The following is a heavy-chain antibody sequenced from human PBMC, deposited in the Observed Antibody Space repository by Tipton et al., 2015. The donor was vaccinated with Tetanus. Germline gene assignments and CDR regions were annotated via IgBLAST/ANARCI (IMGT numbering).Heavy chain of an antibody. CDR1: GGLITTGGYS. D-gene: IGHD5-12*01. CDR2: IYQTDST. Sequence: LRLSCTVSGGLITTGGYSWGWIRQPPGQGLEWLGYIYQTDSTYYNPSVRSRLTLSLQRSKNQVSLKLSSVTAADTAVYYCVRGRGLGEYSLGFEYWGQGALVTVTS. J-gene: IGHJ4*02. CDR3: VRGRGLGEYSLGFEY. V-gene: IGHV4-30-2*01.